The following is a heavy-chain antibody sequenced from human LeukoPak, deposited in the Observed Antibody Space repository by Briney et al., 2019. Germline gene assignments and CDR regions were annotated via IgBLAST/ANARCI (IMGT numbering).Heavy chain of an antibody. CDR2: ISISGSTI. V-gene: IGHV3-11*01. D-gene: IGHD2-2*01. J-gene: IGHJ3*02. CDR1: GFTFSNYY. CDR3: ARDADIVVVPAAHDDAFDI. Sequence: GGSLRLSCAASGFTFSNYYMNWIRPAPGKGLEWVSYISISGSTIFYADSVKGRFTISRDNAKNSLYLQMNSLRVEDTAVYYCARDADIVVVPAAHDDAFDIWGQGTMVTVSS.